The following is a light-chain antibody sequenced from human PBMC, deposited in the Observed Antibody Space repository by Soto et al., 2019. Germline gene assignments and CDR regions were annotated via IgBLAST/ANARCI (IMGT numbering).Light chain of an antibody. CDR1: QSISSY. Sequence: DIQMTQSPSSLSASVGDRVTITCRASQSISSYLHWYQQKPGKAPKFLIYAASSLQSGVPSRFSGSGSGTDFTLPISSLQPEDFATYYSQQSYSTPYTFGQGTKLEIK. CDR3: QQSYSTPYT. V-gene: IGKV1-39*01. CDR2: AAS. J-gene: IGKJ2*01.